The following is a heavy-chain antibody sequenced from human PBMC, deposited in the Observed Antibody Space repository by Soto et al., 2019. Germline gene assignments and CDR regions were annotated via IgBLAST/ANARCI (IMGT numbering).Heavy chain of an antibody. V-gene: IGHV4-30-2*01. D-gene: IGHD2-15*01. CDR1: GGSIISGGYS. J-gene: IGHJ5*02. Sequence: PSETLSLTCAVSGGSIISGGYSWIWIRQPPGKGLEWIGYIYHSGSTYYNPSLKSRVTISVDRSKNQFSLKLSSVTAADTAVYYCARAPLILQAFDPWGQGTLVTVSS. CDR3: ARAPLILQAFDP. CDR2: IYHSGST.